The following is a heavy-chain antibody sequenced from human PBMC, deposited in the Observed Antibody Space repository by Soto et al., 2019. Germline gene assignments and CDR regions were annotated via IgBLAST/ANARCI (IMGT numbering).Heavy chain of an antibody. V-gene: IGHV3-21*01. Sequence: EVQLVESGGGLVKPGGSLRLSCAASGFTFSSYSMNWVRQAPGKGLEWVSSISSSSSYIYYADSVKGRFTISRDNAKNSLYLQMNSLRAEDTAVYYCARDSPPSHSSGSLYYYYGMDVWGQGTTVTVSS. J-gene: IGHJ6*02. CDR3: ARDSPPSHSSGSLYYYYGMDV. D-gene: IGHD6-19*01. CDR1: GFTFSSYS. CDR2: ISSSSSYI.